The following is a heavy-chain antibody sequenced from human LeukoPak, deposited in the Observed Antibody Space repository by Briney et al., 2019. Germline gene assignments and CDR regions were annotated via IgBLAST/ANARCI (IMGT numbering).Heavy chain of an antibody. CDR3: AKGSSGYFVDL. J-gene: IGHJ5*02. CDR2: ISNDGGGT. Sequence: GSLRLSCAASGFIFNNYGLIWVRQAPGKGLEWVSAISNDGGGTNYADFVKGRFTISRDNSKNMLFLQMNSLRAEDTALYYCAKGSSGYFVDLWGQGTLVTVSS. V-gene: IGHV3-23*01. D-gene: IGHD3-22*01. CDR1: GFIFNNYG.